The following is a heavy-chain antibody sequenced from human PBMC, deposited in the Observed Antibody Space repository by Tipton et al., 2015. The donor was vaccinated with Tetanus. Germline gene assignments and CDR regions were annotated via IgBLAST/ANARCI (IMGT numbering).Heavy chain of an antibody. CDR1: GFTFSSYA. CDR3: ARVGISQNAYSYVYHGLDV. Sequence: GSLRLSCAASGFTFSSYAMSWVRQAPGKGLEWVSAISGSGGGTYYADSVKGRFIISRDNSKNTLYLEMNSLRAEDAAVYYCARVGISQNAYSYVYHGLDVWGQGTTVTVSS. V-gene: IGHV3-23*01. CDR2: ISGSGGGT. D-gene: IGHD5-18*01. J-gene: IGHJ6*02.